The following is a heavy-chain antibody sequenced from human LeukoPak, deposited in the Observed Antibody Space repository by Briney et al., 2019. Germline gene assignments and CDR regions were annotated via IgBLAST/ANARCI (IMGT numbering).Heavy chain of an antibody. V-gene: IGHV4-34*01. J-gene: IGHJ6*04. D-gene: IGHD2-2*01. CDR1: DGSFSGYY. Sequence: SETLSLTCAVYDGSFSGYYWSWIRQPPGKGLEWIGEINDSGSTNYNPSLKSRVTISLDTSKNQFSLKLSSVTAADTAVYFCARGVVVPAAMRGYYYYHAMDVWGKGTTVTVSS. CDR2: INDSGST. CDR3: ARGVVVPAAMRGYYYYHAMDV.